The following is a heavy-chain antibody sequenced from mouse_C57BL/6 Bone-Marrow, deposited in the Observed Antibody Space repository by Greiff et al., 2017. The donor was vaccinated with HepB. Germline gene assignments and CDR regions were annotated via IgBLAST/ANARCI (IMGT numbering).Heavy chain of an antibody. D-gene: IGHD4-1*01. CDR2: INYDGSST. J-gene: IGHJ3*01. V-gene: IGHV5-16*01. CDR3: ARVGPAWFAY. Sequence: EVKLMESEGGLVQPGSSMKLSCTASGFTFSDYYMAWVRQVPEKGLEWVANINYDGSSTYYLDSLKSRFIISRDNAKNILYLQMSSLKSEDTATYYCARVGPAWFAYWGQGTLVTVSA. CDR1: GFTFSDYY.